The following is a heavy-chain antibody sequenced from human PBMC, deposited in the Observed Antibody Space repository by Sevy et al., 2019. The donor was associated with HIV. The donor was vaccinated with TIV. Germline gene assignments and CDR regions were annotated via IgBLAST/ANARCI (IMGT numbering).Heavy chain of an antibody. V-gene: IGHV3-33*08. CDR2: ISHDGRNHK. D-gene: IGHD3-10*01. Sequence: GGSLRLSCAASGFTLSSYAMTWVRQTPGKGLEWVAVISHDGRNHKYNADFVKGRFTISRDNSKNMVYLQMNSLRVEDTAIYYCARDRGEILRSAFKSWGQGTLVTVSS. CDR1: GFTLSSYA. CDR3: ARDRGEILRSAFKS. J-gene: IGHJ4*02.